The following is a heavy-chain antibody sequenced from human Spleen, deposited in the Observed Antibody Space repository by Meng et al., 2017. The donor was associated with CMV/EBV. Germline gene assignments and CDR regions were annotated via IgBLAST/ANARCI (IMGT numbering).Heavy chain of an antibody. J-gene: IGHJ1*01. CDR2: MNPNSGNT. CDR1: GYAFTSYD. D-gene: IGHD2-8*02. V-gene: IGHV1-8*01. Sequence: SVVVSCKASGYAFTSYDVNGVRQATGQGLEWMGWMNPNSGNTGYEQRFQGRVTMTRNNSITTAYMELSSLRSEDTAIYYCTRGAGGKHWGQGTLVTVSS. CDR3: TRGAGGKH.